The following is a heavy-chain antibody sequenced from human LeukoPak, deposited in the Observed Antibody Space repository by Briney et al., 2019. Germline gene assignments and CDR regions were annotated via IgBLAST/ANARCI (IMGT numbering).Heavy chain of an antibody. V-gene: IGHV4-4*09. CDR1: GGSISSYF. CDR2: IYTDGST. J-gene: IGHJ4*02. CDR3: ARQQTFFDY. Sequence: PSETLSLTCTVSGGSISSYFWSWIRQPPGKGLEWIGYIYTDGSTIYNPSLKSRVTISLDTSKKQFSLKLTSVTAPDTAVYYCARQQTFFDYWGQGTLVTVSS. D-gene: IGHD6-13*01.